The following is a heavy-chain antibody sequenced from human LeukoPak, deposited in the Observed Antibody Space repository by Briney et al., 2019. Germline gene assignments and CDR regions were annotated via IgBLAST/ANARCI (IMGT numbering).Heavy chain of an antibody. CDR1: GFTFDDYP. CDR2: ISGDGGTT. Sequence: GGSLRLSCAASGFTFDDYPLHWVRQVPGRGLEWVSLISGDGGTTYYADPVKGRFTISTDNSTNSLYLQMNSLRAEDTALYYCARIDTYYYDSSGYYSAFDIWGQGTIVTVSS. CDR3: ARIDTYYYDSSGYYSAFDI. J-gene: IGHJ3*02. D-gene: IGHD3-22*01. V-gene: IGHV3-43*02.